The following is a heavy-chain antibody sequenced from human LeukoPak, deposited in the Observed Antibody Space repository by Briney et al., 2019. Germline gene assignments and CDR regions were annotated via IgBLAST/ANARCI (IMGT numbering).Heavy chain of an antibody. Sequence: SETLSLTCTVSGGSISSYYRSWIRQPPGKGLEWIGYIYYSGSTNYNPSLKSRVTISVDTSKNQFSLKLNSVTAADTAVYYCARECYYDATGYKGWGQGTLVTVSS. CDR2: IYYSGST. D-gene: IGHD3-22*01. CDR1: GGSISSYY. V-gene: IGHV4-59*01. J-gene: IGHJ4*02. CDR3: ARECYYDATGYKG.